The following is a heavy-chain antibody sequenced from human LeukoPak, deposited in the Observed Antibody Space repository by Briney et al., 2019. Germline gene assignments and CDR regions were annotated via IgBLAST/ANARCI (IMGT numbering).Heavy chain of an antibody. CDR1: GFTFSSYA. J-gene: IGHJ4*02. CDR2: ISDSGGST. Sequence: PGGSLRLSCAASGFTFSSYAMSWVRQAPGKGLEWVSGISDSGGSTYYADSVKGRFTISGDNSKNTLYLQMNSLRAEDTAVYYCAKGLNSGWLDYWGQGTLVTVSS. CDR3: AKGLNSGWLDY. V-gene: IGHV3-23*01. D-gene: IGHD6-19*01.